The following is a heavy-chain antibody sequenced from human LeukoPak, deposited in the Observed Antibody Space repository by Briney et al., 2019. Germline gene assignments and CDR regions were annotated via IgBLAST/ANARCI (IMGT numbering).Heavy chain of an antibody. V-gene: IGHV3-23*01. J-gene: IGHJ6*02. Sequence: GGSLRLSCAASGFTFSSYSMNWVRQAPGKGLEWVSAMSGSGGSTYYGDSVKGRFTISRDNSRNTLYLQMNSLRADDTAVYYCAKAALRGPGSYYINYGMDVWGQGTTVTVSS. CDR1: GFTFSSYS. D-gene: IGHD3-10*01. CDR2: MSGSGGST. CDR3: AKAALRGPGSYYINYGMDV.